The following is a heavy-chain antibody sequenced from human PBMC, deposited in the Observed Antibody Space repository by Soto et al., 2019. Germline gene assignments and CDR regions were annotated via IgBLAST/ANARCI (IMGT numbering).Heavy chain of an antibody. CDR2: IYHSGST. V-gene: IGHV4-4*02. J-gene: IGHJ4*02. Sequence: QVQLQESGPGLVKPSGTLSLTCAVSGGSISSNNWWSWVRQPPGKGLEWIGDIYHSGSTNYNPSLKIRVTISIDKSKNQFSLKLPSVTAADTSVYYCARAHKGVDWGQGTLVTVSS. CDR1: GGSISSNNW. CDR3: ARAHKGVD. D-gene: IGHD2-15*01.